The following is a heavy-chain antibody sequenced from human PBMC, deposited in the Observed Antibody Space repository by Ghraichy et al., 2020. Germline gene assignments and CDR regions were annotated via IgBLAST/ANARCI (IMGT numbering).Heavy chain of an antibody. CDR3: ARVLGSGIYGMDV. J-gene: IGHJ6*02. Sequence: SETLSLTCTVSGGSFDIYYWTWIRQPAGKGLEWIGRIYDGGNNKYNPSLESRVTMSLDWSKRQFSLRLSSVTAADTAVYYCARVLGSGIYGMDVWGQGTTVTVSS. V-gene: IGHV4-4*07. D-gene: IGHD3-10*01. CDR2: IYDGGNN. CDR1: GGSFDIYY.